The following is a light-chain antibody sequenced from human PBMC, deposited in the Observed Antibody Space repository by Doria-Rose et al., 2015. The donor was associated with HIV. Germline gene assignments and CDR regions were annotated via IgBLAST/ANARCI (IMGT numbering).Light chain of an antibody. J-gene: IGKJ2*01. V-gene: IGKV1-39*01. Sequence: DIQMTQSPSSLSASVGDRVTITCRASQTISYYLNWYQQKPGRATKLLIYATSNLQTVVPSRFSGSGAGTDFTLTISSLRPEDFATYYCQQSYSIPRYTFGQGTKLEFK. CDR1: QTISYY. CDR2: ATS. CDR3: QQSYSIPRYT.